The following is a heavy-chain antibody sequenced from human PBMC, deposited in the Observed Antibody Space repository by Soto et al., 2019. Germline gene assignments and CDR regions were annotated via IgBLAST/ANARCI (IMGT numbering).Heavy chain of an antibody. D-gene: IGHD6-13*01. CDR3: AKRQNRAAGSYYYYGMDV. Sequence: GGSLRLSCAASGFTFSSYAMSWVRQAPGKGLEWVSAISGSGGSTYYADSVKGRFTISRDNSKNTLYLQMNSLRAEDTAVYYCAKRQNRAAGSYYYYGMDVWGQGTTVTVSS. V-gene: IGHV3-23*01. CDR2: ISGSGGST. CDR1: GFTFSSYA. J-gene: IGHJ6*02.